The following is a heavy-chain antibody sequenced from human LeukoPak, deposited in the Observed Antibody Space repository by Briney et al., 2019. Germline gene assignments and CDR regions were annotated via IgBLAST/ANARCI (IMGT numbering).Heavy chain of an antibody. V-gene: IGHV3-23*01. CDR3: AKGYNYGYLDY. D-gene: IGHD5-18*01. J-gene: IGHJ4*02. CDR2: ITGSGGST. CDR1: GFTFSSYG. Sequence: GGTLRLSCAASGFTFSSYGMYWVRQAPGKGLEWVSAITGSGGSTYYADSVMGRFTISRDNSKNTLYLQMNSLRGEDTAVYYCAKGYNYGYLDYWGQGTLVTVSS.